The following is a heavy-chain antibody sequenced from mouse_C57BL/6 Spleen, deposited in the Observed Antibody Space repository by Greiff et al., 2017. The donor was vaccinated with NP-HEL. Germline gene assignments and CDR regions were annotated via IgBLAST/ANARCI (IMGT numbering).Heavy chain of an antibody. CDR2: IYPGDGDT. J-gene: IGHJ4*01. CDR1: GYAFSSSW. V-gene: IGHV1-82*01. CDR3: ASYYDYAPYAMDY. D-gene: IGHD2-4*01. Sequence: VQLQQSGPELVKPGASVKISCKASGYAFSSSWMNWVKQRPGKGLEWIGRIYPGDGDTNYNGKFKGKATLTADKSSSTAYMQLSSLTSEDSAVYFCASYYDYAPYAMDYWGQGTSVTVSS.